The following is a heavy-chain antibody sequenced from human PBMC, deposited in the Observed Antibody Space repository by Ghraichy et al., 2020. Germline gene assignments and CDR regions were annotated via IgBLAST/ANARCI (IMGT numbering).Heavy chain of an antibody. Sequence: SETLSLTCAVYGGSFSGYYWSWIRQPPGKGLEWIGEINHSGSTNYNPSLKSRVTISVDTSKNQFSLKLSSVTAADTAVYYCARVTIFGVVIPGGYYYYGMDVWGQGTTVTVSS. CDR3: ARVTIFGVVIPGGYYYYGMDV. V-gene: IGHV4-34*01. CDR2: INHSGST. CDR1: GGSFSGYY. D-gene: IGHD3-3*01. J-gene: IGHJ6*02.